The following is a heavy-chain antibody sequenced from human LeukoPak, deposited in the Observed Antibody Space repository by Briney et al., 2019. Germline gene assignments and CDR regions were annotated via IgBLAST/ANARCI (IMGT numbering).Heavy chain of an antibody. J-gene: IGHJ1*01. CDR1: GFTVSTNY. CDR2: VYYDGST. Sequence: GGSLRLSCAASGFTVSTNYMNWVRQAPGKGLEWVSVVYYDGSTYYADYVKGRFTISRDSSKNTLYLQMNSLRGEDTAVYYCASPGYCSGSSCYSGYFQHWGQGTLVTVSS. V-gene: IGHV3-53*01. CDR3: ASPGYCSGSSCYSGYFQH. D-gene: IGHD2-15*01.